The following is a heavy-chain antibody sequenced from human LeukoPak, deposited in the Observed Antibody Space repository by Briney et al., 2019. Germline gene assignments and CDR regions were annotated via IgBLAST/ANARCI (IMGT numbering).Heavy chain of an antibody. J-gene: IGHJ4*02. Sequence: SGGSLRLSCAASGFTVSSNYMSWVRQAPGKGLEWVSVIYSGGSTYYADSVKGRFTISRDNSKNTLYPQMNSLRGEDTAVYYCTSHFYDSGYFDYWGQGTLVTVSS. CDR3: TSHFYDSGYFDY. D-gene: IGHD3-22*01. CDR2: IYSGGST. V-gene: IGHV3-53*01. CDR1: GFTVSSNY.